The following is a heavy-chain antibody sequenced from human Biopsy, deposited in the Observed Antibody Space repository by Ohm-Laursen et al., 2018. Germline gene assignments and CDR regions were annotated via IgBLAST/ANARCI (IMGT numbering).Heavy chain of an antibody. CDR1: CGSIRSDY. V-gene: IGHV4-59*01. CDR3: ARATNSTGWPYYYFYGMDV. J-gene: IGHJ6*02. D-gene: IGHD2/OR15-2a*01. Sequence: TLPLTCTVSCGSIRSDYWRWLRQTPGKGLEWFGYIFYSGSTNYNPSLKSRVTVSVDTSKNQFSLRLNSVTPADTAVYYCARATNSTGWPYYYFYGMDVWGQGTTVTVSS. CDR2: IFYSGST.